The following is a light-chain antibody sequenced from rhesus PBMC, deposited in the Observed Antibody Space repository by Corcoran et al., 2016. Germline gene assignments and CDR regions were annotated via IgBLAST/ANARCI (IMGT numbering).Light chain of an antibody. J-gene: IGKJ4*01. V-gene: IGKV1-21*01. CDR2: KPS. CDR3: QHYNSAPLT. CDR1: QGISRW. Sequence: DIQMTQSPSSLSASVGDRVTITCRASQGISRWLAWYQQIPGKAPKLLIYKPSSLQTGVPSRFSCSGSGTDFTLTISRLQPEDLTTDYWQHYNSAPLTFGGGTKVETK.